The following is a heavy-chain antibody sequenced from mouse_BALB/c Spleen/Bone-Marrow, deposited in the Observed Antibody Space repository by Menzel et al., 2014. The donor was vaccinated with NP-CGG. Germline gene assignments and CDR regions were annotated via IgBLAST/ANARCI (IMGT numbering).Heavy chain of an antibody. Sequence: EVMLVESGGGLVQPGGSRKLSCAASGFTFSSFGMHWVRQAPEKGLEWVAYISSGSSTIYYADTVKGRFTISRDNPKNTLFLQTTSLRSEDTAMYYCARSLLRLSYAMDYWGQGTSVTVSS. CDR2: ISSGSSTI. V-gene: IGHV5-17*02. J-gene: IGHJ4*01. D-gene: IGHD1-2*01. CDR1: GFTFSSFG. CDR3: ARSLLRLSYAMDY.